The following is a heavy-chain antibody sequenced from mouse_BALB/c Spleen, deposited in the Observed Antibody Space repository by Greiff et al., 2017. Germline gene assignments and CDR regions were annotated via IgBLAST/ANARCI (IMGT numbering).Heavy chain of an antibody. V-gene: IGHV5-6-5*01. D-gene: IGHD2-4*01. J-gene: IGHJ4*01. Sequence: EVKLVESGGGLVKPGGSLKLSCAASGFTFSSYAMSWVRQTPEKRLEWVASISSGGSTYYPDSVKGRFTISRDNARNILYLQMSSLRSEDTAMYYCARGDYDYDGDYYAMDYWGQGTSVTVSS. CDR1: GFTFSSYA. CDR3: ARGDYDYDGDYYAMDY. CDR2: ISSGGST.